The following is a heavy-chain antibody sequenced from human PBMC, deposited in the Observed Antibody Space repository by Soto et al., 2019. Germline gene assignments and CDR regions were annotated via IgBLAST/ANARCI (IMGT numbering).Heavy chain of an antibody. D-gene: IGHD2-15*01. J-gene: IGHJ4*02. CDR3: ARDGCSGGSCYWDY. CDR1: GFSFSSYS. CDR2: ISSSSSTI. V-gene: IGHV3-48*02. Sequence: AGGSLRLSCAASGFSFSSYSMSWVRQAPGKGLEWVSYISSSSSTIYYADSVKGRFAISRDNAKNSLYLQMNSLRDEDTAVYYCARDGCSGGSCYWDYWGQGTLVTVSS.